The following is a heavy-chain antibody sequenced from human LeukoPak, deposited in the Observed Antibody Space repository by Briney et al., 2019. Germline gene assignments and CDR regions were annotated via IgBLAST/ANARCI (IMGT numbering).Heavy chain of an antibody. V-gene: IGHV4-39*07. CDR1: GGSISSSSYY. J-gene: IGHJ3*02. D-gene: IGHD3-10*01. CDR2: IYYSGST. CDR3: ARASIWFGESHDAFDI. Sequence: MSSETLSLTCTASGGSISSSSYYWGWIRQPPGKGLEWIGSIYYSGSTYYNPSLKSRVTISVDTSKNQFSLKLSSVTAADTAVYYCARASIWFGESHDAFDIWGQGTMVTVSS.